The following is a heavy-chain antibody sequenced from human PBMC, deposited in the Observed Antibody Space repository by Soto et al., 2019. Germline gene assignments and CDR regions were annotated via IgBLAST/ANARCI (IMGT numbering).Heavy chain of an antibody. CDR1: GFTFSSYA. D-gene: IGHD1-26*01. CDR3: AKDDSGSYYLREYYFDY. Sequence: QSGGSLRLSCAASGFTFSSYAMSWVRQAPGKGLEWVSALSGSGASTYYADSVKGRFTISRDNSKNTLYLQMNSLRAEDTAIYYCAKDDSGSYYLREYYFDYWGQGTLVTVSS. V-gene: IGHV3-23*01. J-gene: IGHJ4*02. CDR2: LSGSGAST.